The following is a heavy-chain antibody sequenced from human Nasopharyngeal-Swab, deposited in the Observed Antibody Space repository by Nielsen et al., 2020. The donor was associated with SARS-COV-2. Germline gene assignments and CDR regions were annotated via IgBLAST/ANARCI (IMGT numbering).Heavy chain of an antibody. V-gene: IGHV3-21*01. CDR3: ARASGYDFGYYYGMDV. J-gene: IGHJ6*02. CDR1: GFTFSSYS. Sequence: RLSCAASGFTFSSYSMNWVRQAPGKGLEWVSSISSSSSYIYYADSVKGRFTISRDNAKNSLYLQMNSLRAEDTAVYYCARASGYDFGYYYGMDVWGQGTTVTVSS. D-gene: IGHD5-12*01. CDR2: ISSSSSYI.